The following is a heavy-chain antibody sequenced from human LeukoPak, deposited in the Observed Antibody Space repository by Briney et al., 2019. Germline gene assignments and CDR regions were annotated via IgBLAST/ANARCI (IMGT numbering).Heavy chain of an antibody. CDR3: ARAPRYCSSTSCYVFDY. V-gene: IGHV1-69*13. CDR2: IIPIFGTA. Sequence: SVKVSCKASGYTFTSYDINWVRQAPGQGLEWMGGIIPIFGTANYAQKFQGRVTITADESTSTAYMELSSLRSEDTAVYYCARAPRYCSSTSCYVFDYWGQGTLVTVSS. J-gene: IGHJ4*02. D-gene: IGHD2-2*01. CDR1: GYTFTSYD.